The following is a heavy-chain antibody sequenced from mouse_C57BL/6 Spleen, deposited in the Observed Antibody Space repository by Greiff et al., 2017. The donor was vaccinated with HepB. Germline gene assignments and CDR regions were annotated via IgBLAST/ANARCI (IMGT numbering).Heavy chain of an antibody. CDR1: GYTFTSYW. J-gene: IGHJ1*03. Sequence: QVQLQQSGTELVKPGASVKLSCKASGYTFTSYWMHWVKQRPGQGLEWIGNINPSNGGTNYNEKFKSKATLTVDKSSSTAYMQLSSLTSGDSAVYYCARGGGNYVFWYFDVWGTGTTVTVSS. V-gene: IGHV1-53*01. CDR2: INPSNGGT. CDR3: ARGGGNYVFWYFDV. D-gene: IGHD2-1*01.